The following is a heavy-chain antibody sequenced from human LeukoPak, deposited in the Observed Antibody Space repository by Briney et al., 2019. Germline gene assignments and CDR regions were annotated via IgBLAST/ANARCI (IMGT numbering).Heavy chain of an antibody. CDR1: GGSISSGGYY. Sequence: SETLSLTCTVSGGSISSGGYYWRWIRQHPGKGLEWIGYIYNSGSTYYNPSLKSRVTMSVDTSKNQFSLQLSSVTAADTAVYYCARGRTNQDYWGQGTLVTVSS. CDR3: ARGRTNQDY. V-gene: IGHV4-31*03. J-gene: IGHJ4*02. CDR2: IYNSGST.